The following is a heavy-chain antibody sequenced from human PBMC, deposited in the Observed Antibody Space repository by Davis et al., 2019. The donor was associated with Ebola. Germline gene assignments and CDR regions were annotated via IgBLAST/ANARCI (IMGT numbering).Heavy chain of an antibody. J-gene: IGHJ4*02. V-gene: IGHV1-69*13. CDR1: GDTFGTHA. Sequence: SVKVSCKASGDTFGTHAVIWVRQAPGQGLEWMGELIPLFATPSYSQKFQGRVTITADESTAKAYMELSGLGSEDSGIYYCATAENSFGVVLRHYFESWGQGTLVTVSA. CDR2: LIPLFATP. D-gene: IGHD3-3*01. CDR3: ATAENSFGVVLRHYFES.